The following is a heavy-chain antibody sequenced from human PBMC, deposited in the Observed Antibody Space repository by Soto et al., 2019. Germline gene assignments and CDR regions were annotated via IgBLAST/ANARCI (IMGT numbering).Heavy chain of an antibody. J-gene: IGHJ6*02. Sequence: QVQLVQSGAEVKKPGSSVKVSCKASGGTFSSYAISWVRQAPGQGLEWMGGIIPIFGTANYAQKFQGRVTITADESTSTAYMELSSLIAEDMSVYYCARDWEVRGQPVKHYGMDVWGQGTTVTVSS. CDR2: IIPIFGTA. D-gene: IGHD6-6*01. CDR3: ARDWEVRGQPVKHYGMDV. V-gene: IGHV1-69*01. CDR1: GGTFSSYA.